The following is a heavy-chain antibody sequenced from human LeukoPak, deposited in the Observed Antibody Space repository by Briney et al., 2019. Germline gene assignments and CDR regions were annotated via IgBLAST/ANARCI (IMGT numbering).Heavy chain of an antibody. CDR1: GFPFNNYA. J-gene: IGHJ4*02. D-gene: IGHD1-26*01. CDR2: ISGSGGTT. V-gene: IGHV3-23*01. Sequence: GGSLRLSCAASGFPFNNYAVSWVRQAPGKGLEWVSAISGSGGTTYYADSVKGRFTISRDNSKNTLFLQMTSLRAEDTAVYYCAKDRNPNSGSYCSGYWGQGTLVTVSS. CDR3: AKDRNPNSGSYCSGY.